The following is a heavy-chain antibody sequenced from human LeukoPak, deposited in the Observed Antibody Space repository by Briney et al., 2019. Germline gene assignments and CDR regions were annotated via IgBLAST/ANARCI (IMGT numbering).Heavy chain of an antibody. CDR3: ARDIGGLGELSLGY. D-gene: IGHD3-16*02. CDR1: GYTFTSYG. CDR2: ISAYNGNT. V-gene: IGHV1-18*04. Sequence: GASVKVSCKASGYTFTSYGISWVRQAPGQGLEWMGWISAYNGNTNYAQKLQGRVTMTTDTSTSTAYMELRSLRSDDTAVYYCARDIGGLGELSLGYWGQGTLVTVSS. J-gene: IGHJ4*02.